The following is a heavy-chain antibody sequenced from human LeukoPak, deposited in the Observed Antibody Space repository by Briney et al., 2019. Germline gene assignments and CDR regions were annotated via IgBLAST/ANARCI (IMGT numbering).Heavy chain of an antibody. V-gene: IGHV4-59*01. J-gene: IGHJ4*02. CDR3: ARGNRYYYDSSGYYLFDY. CDR1: GGSISSYY. Sequence: SETLSLTCTVSGGSISSYYWSWIRQPPGKGLEWIGYIYYSGSTSYNPSLKSRVTISVDTSKNQFSLKLSSVTAADTAVYYCARGNRYYYDSSGYYLFDYWGQGTLVTVSS. D-gene: IGHD3-22*01. CDR2: IYYSGST.